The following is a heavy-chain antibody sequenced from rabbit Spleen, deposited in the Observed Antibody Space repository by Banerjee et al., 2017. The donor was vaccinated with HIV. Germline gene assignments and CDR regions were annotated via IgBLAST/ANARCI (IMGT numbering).Heavy chain of an antibody. D-gene: IGHD8-1*01. Sequence: QQLVESGGGLVKPGASLTLTCKASGFSFSNGYYMSWVRQAPGKGLEWIGCIGTGTGSTYYASWAKGRFTVSKTSSTTVTLQMTSLTAADTATYFCARDGAGGSYFALWGQGTLVTVS. CDR3: ARDGAGGSYFAL. CDR2: IGTGTGST. V-gene: IGHV1S40*01. J-gene: IGHJ4*01. CDR1: GFSFSNGYY.